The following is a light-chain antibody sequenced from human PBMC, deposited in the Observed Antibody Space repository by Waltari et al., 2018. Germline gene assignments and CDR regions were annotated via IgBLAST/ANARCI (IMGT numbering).Light chain of an antibody. V-gene: IGLV1-44*01. CDR1: SSNIESHT. Sequence: QSVLTQAPSASGTPGRRVTISCSGSSSNIESHTVNWYQQLPGTAPTLLIYSHNQRPSGVPDRFSASKSGTSASLAISGLQSEDEAEYSCAVWDDSLSGVVFGGGTKLTVL. J-gene: IGLJ2*01. CDR3: AVWDDSLSGVV. CDR2: SHN.